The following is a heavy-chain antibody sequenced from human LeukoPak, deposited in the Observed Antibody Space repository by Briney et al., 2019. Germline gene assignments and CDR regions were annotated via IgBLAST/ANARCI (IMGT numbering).Heavy chain of an antibody. CDR1: GYTFTAYY. V-gene: IGHV1-2*02. CDR3: ARFEDYGGNRDVFDI. Sequence: GASVKVSCKASGYTFTAYYINWVRQAPGQGLEWMGWINPHSGGAVYAQGFQGRVTMTRDTPISTAYMEVSRLRSDDTAVYYCARFEDYGGNRDVFDIWGQGTLVTVSS. D-gene: IGHD4-23*01. CDR2: INPHSGGA. J-gene: IGHJ3*02.